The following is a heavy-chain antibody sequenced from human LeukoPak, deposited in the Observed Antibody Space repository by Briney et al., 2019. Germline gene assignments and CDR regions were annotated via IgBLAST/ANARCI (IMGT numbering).Heavy chain of an antibody. Sequence: GGSLRLSCAASGFTFSSYAISWVRQAPGKGLEWVSAISGSGGSTYYADSVKGRFTISRDNSKNTLYLQMNSLRAEDTAVYYCAKVMGVFGVPKGAYYFDYWGQGTLVTVSS. CDR1: GFTFSSYA. CDR3: AKVMGVFGVPKGAYYFDY. V-gene: IGHV3-23*01. CDR2: ISGSGGST. J-gene: IGHJ4*02. D-gene: IGHD3-3*01.